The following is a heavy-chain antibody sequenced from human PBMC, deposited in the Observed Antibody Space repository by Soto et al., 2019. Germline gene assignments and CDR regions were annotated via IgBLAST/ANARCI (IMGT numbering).Heavy chain of an antibody. CDR1: GFTFSAYH. CDR2: INPSSSHI. CDR3: ARGYCGGGGCYLRRDASDV. Sequence: EVQLVESGGGLVMPGGSLRLSCAASGFTFSAYHMNWVRQAPGKGLEWVSSINPSSSHIYYADSVRGRFTISRDDSKNSVSLQTNSLRTEDAALYYCARGYCGGGGCYLRRDASDVWGQGTMVTVSS. J-gene: IGHJ3*01. V-gene: IGHV3-21*04. D-gene: IGHD2-15*01.